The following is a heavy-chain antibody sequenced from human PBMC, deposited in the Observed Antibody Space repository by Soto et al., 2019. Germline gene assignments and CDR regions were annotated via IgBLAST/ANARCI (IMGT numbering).Heavy chain of an antibody. CDR2: IIPIFGTA. J-gene: IGHJ4*02. V-gene: IGHV1-69*01. CDR3: ARVHGYNSPFDY. D-gene: IGHD5-12*01. Sequence: QVPLVQSGAEVKKPGSSVKVSCKASGGTFSSYAISWVRQTPGQGLEWMGGIIPIFGTANYAQKFQGRVTITADESTSTAYMELSSLRSEDTAEYYCARVHGYNSPFDYWGQGTLVTVSS. CDR1: GGTFSSYA.